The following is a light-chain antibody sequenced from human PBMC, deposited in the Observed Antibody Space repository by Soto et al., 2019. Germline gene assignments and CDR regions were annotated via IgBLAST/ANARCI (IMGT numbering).Light chain of an antibody. CDR1: QDISNS. V-gene: IGKV1-33*01. CDR2: EAS. Sequence: DIQMTQSPSSLSTSVGERVTITCQASQDISNSLNWYQQKPGKAPNLLIYEASKLQTGVPSRFSGGGSGTHFTFTISNLQPEDIATYYCQHYDNLPRYTFGLGPKLDIK. CDR3: QHYDNLPRYT. J-gene: IGKJ2*01.